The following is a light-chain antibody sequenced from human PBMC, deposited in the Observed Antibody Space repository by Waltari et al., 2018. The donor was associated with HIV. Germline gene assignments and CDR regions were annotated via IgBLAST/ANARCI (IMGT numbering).Light chain of an antibody. V-gene: IGKV3-15*01. J-gene: IGKJ2*02. Sequence: EIVMTQSPATLSVSPGERATLSCRASQSVSSNLAWYQQKPGQASRLLIYGASPRATGIPARFSGSGSGTEFTLTISSLQSEDFAVYYCQQYNNWPPTGTFGQGTKLEIK. CDR2: GAS. CDR3: QQYNNWPPTGT. CDR1: QSVSSN.